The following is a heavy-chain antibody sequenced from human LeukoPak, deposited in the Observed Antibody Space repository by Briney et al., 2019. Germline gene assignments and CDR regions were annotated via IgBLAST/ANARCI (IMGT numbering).Heavy chain of an antibody. Sequence: SETLSLTCTVSGDSIRSYYWNWIQQPPGKGLKWIGHIYYSGSTNYNPSLKSRVTMSVDTSKNQFSLKLRSVTAADTAVYYCARANPGDYWGQGTLVTVSS. V-gene: IGHV4-59*01. CDR3: ARANPGDY. J-gene: IGHJ4*02. D-gene: IGHD1-14*01. CDR2: IYYSGST. CDR1: GDSIRSYY.